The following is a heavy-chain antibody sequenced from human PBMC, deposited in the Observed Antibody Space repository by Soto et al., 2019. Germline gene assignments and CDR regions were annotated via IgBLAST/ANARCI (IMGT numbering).Heavy chain of an antibody. D-gene: IGHD6-19*01. CDR1: GYSFTSYW. V-gene: IGHV5-51*01. CDR2: IYPGDSDT. J-gene: IGHJ6*02. CDR3: ASPGIAVAGNDYYYYYGMDG. Sequence: PGESLKISCKGSGYSFTSYWIGWVRQMPGKGLEWMGIIYPGDSDTRYSPSFQGQVTISADKSISTAYLQWSSLKASDTAMYYCASPGIAVAGNDYYYYYGMDGWGQGTTVTVSS.